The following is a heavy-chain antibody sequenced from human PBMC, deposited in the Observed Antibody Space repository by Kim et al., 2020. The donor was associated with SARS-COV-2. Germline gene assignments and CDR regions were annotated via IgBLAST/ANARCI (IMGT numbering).Heavy chain of an antibody. Sequence: SETLSLTCTVSGDLTSSYYWSWIRQPPGKGLEWIGYVYYTGSTTYNPSLQSRVTISIDTSRSQFSLKLTSVTAADTAAYYCSRGVDTTMVFSWCQGTLVT. CDR1: GDLTSSYY. CDR2: VYYTGST. CDR3: SRGVDTTMVFS. J-gene: IGHJ5*02. D-gene: IGHD5-18*01. V-gene: IGHV4-59*01.